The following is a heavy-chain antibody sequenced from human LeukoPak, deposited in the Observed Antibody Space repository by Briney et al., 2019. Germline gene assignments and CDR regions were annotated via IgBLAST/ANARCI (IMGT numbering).Heavy chain of an antibody. Sequence: ASVTVSCTSSGYTFTGYYMHWVRLPPGQGLGWMGWINPNSGGTNYAQKFQGWVTMTRDTSISTAYMELSRLRSDDTAVYYCARGVAGTAYYFDYWGQGTLVTVSS. V-gene: IGHV1-2*04. J-gene: IGHJ4*02. CDR2: INPNSGGT. CDR3: ARGVAGTAYYFDY. CDR1: GYTFTGYY. D-gene: IGHD6-19*01.